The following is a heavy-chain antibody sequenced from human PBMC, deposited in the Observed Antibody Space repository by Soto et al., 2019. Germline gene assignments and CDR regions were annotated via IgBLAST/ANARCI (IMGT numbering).Heavy chain of an antibody. V-gene: IGHV3-21*01. CDR2: ISSSGTYT. D-gene: IGHD5-12*01. CDR1: GFTFNTYS. Sequence: SGGSLRLSCAASGFTFNTYSMNWVRQAPGKGLEWVSSISSSGTYTYYSDSLKGQITISRDNANNSLYLQMNSLTAEDTAIYFCARGGRASGYDFYYYGMAVRGQGTKVTDSS. J-gene: IGHJ6*02. CDR3: ARGGRASGYDFYYYGMAV.